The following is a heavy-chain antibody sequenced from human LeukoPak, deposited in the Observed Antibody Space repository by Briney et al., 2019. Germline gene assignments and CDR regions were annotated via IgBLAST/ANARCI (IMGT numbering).Heavy chain of an antibody. Sequence: ASVKVSCKASGGTFSSYAISWVRQAPGQGLEWMGGIIPIFGTANYAQKFQGRVTITTDESTSTAYMELSSLRSEDTAVYYCARAEPYSSYYYYYMDVWGKGTTVTVSS. CDR3: ARAEPYSSYYYYYMDV. V-gene: IGHV1-69*05. CDR2: IIPIFGTA. J-gene: IGHJ6*03. CDR1: GGTFSSYA. D-gene: IGHD6-13*01.